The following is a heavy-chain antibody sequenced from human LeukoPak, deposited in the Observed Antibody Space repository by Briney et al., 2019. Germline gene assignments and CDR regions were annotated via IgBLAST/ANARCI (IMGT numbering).Heavy chain of an antibody. J-gene: IGHJ4*02. D-gene: IGHD1-1*01. CDR2: IYSSGTT. CDR3: ARRISSWNVYIDK. CDR1: GGSLSGYY. V-gene: IGHV4-4*09. Sequence: TSETLSLTCTVSGGSLSGYYWSWIRQTPGKGLEWIGYIYSSGTTSYNRSLQSRVIISLDTPKNQFSLSVTSVTAADTAMYFCARRISSWNVYIDKWGQGIQVTVSS.